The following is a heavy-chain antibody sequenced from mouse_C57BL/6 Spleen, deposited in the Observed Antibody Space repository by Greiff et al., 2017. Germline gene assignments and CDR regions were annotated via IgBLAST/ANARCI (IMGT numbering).Heavy chain of an antibody. CDR2: INPGSGGT. J-gene: IGHJ2*01. Sequence: QVQLQQSGAGLVRPGTSVKVSCTASGYAFTNYLIEWVKQRPGQGLEWIGVINPGSGGTNYNEKFKGKATLTADKSSSTAYMQPSSLTSEDSAVYFCARWSTTVAALDYWGQGTTLTVSS. V-gene: IGHV1-54*01. CDR1: GYAFTNYL. D-gene: IGHD1-1*01. CDR3: ARWSTTVAALDY.